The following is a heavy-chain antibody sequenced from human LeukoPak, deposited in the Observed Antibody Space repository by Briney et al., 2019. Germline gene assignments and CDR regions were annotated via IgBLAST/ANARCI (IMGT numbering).Heavy chain of an antibody. CDR3: ATYRRQFDY. Sequence: GGSLRLSCAASGFTVSSNYMSWVRQAPGKGLEWVSTISGSGDGTYYADSVKGRFTISRDNSKNTLHLQINSLRAEDTAVYYCATYRRQFDYWGQGTLVTVSS. J-gene: IGHJ4*02. CDR1: GFTVSSNY. D-gene: IGHD5-12*01. V-gene: IGHV3-23*01. CDR2: ISGSGDGT.